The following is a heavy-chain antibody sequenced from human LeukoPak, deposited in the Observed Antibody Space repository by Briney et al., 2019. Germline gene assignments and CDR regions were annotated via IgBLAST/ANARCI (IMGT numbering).Heavy chain of an antibody. CDR3: ARDDNYGIFVNVDY. J-gene: IGHJ4*02. CDR1: GYTFTSYY. Sequence: ASVKVSCKASGYTFTSYYMHWVRQAPGQGPEWMGWISTSTGDTKYTQKFQGRVTLTTDTSTSTAYMELNSLRSDDTAVYYCARDDNYGIFVNVDYWGQGTLVTVSS. V-gene: IGHV1-2*02. D-gene: IGHD4-11*01. CDR2: ISTSTGDT.